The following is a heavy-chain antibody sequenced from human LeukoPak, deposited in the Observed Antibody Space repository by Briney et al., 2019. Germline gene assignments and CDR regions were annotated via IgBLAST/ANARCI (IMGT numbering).Heavy chain of an antibody. J-gene: IGHJ5*02. Sequence: GASVKVSCKASGYTFTSYYMHWVRQAPGQGLEWMGIINPSGGSTSYAQKFQGRVTITADESTSTAYMELSSLRSEDTAVYYCARVWFGELLWFHNWFDPWGQGTLVTVSS. CDR1: GYTFTSYY. V-gene: IGHV1-46*01. CDR2: INPSGGST. D-gene: IGHD3-10*01. CDR3: ARVWFGELLWFHNWFDP.